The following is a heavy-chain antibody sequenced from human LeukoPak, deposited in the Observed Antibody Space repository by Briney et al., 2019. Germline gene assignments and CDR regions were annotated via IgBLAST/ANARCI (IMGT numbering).Heavy chain of an antibody. J-gene: IGHJ4*02. V-gene: IGHV3-43*01. CDR3: VGYYDSLGYFDL. CDR1: GFTFDDYA. D-gene: IGHD3-22*01. CDR2: ITWDGGST. Sequence: PGGSLRLSCAASGFTFDDYAMHWVRQAPGKGLEWVSLITWDGGSTHYADSVKGRFTISRDNSKDSLYLQMNSLRTEDTAVYFCVGYYDSLGYFDLWGQGTLVTVSS.